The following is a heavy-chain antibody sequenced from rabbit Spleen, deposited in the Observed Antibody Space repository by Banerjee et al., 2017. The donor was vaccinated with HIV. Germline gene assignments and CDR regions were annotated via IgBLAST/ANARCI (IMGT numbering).Heavy chain of an antibody. D-gene: IGHD6-1*01. CDR3: ARHVSGYGL. V-gene: IGHV1S45*01. CDR1: GFSFSSGYY. CDR2: IYGDSSGAT. J-gene: IGHJ4*01. Sequence: QEQLEESGGGLVKPGASLTLTCKASGFSFSSGYYMNWVRQAPGKGLEWIGIIYGDSSGATYYASWAKGRFTISKTSSTTVTLQMTSLTAAATATYFCARHVSGYGLWGPGTLVTVS.